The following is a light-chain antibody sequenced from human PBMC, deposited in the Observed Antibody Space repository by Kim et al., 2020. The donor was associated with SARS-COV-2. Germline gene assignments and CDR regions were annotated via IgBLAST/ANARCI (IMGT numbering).Light chain of an antibody. CDR2: AAS. V-gene: IGKV1-9*01. J-gene: IGKJ4*01. CDR3: QQLNSYPLT. Sequence: DSVGYRVTITCRASQGISSYLAWYQQKPGKAPKRLIYAASTLQSGVPSRFSGSGSGTDFTLTISSLQAEDFATYYCQQLNSYPLTFGGGTKVDIK. CDR1: QGISSY.